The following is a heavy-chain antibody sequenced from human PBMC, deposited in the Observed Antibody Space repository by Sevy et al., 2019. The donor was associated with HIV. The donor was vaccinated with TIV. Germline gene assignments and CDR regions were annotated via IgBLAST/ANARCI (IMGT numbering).Heavy chain of an antibody. J-gene: IGHJ3*02. D-gene: IGHD6-13*01. V-gene: IGHV3-7*01. CDR1: GFTFSSYW. CDR3: ARDAGAAAGVHDAFDI. CDR2: IKQDGSEK. Sequence: GSLRLSCAASGFTFSSYWMSWLRQAPGKGLEWVANIKQDGSEKYYVDSVKGRFTISRDNAKNSLYLQMNSLRAEDTSVYYCARDAGAAAGVHDAFDIWGQGTMVTVSS.